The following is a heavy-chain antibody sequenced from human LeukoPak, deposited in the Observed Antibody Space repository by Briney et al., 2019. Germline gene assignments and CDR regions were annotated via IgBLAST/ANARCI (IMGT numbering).Heavy chain of an antibody. D-gene: IGHD3-16*02. Sequence: PSETLSLTCTVSGYSISSGYYWSWIRQPPGKGLEWIGEINHSGSTNYNPSLKSRVTISVDTSKNQFSLKLSSVTAADTAVYYCARGAIWGSYRYRGYYFDYWGQGTLVTVSS. CDR1: GYSISSGYY. CDR2: INHSGST. J-gene: IGHJ4*02. CDR3: ARGAIWGSYRYRGYYFDY. V-gene: IGHV4-38-2*02.